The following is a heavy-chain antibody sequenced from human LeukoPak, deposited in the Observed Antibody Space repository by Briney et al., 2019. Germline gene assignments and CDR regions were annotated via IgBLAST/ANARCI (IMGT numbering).Heavy chain of an antibody. D-gene: IGHD3-9*01. Sequence: GASVKVSCKASGYTFTGYYMHWVRQAPGQGLEWMGWINPNSGGTNCAQKFQGRVTMTRDTSISTAYMELSRLRSDDTAVYYCARAHNYDILTGSRNWFDPWGQGTLVTVSS. J-gene: IGHJ5*02. CDR2: INPNSGGT. V-gene: IGHV1-2*02. CDR1: GYTFTGYY. CDR3: ARAHNYDILTGSRNWFDP.